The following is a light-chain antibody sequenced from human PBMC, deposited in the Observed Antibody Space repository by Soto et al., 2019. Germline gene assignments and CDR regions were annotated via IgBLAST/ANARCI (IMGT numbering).Light chain of an antibody. J-gene: IGKJ1*01. Sequence: EIVMTQSPATLSVSPGERATLSCRASQRVSSNLAWYQQKPGQAPRLLIHDASTRATGIPARFSGSGSGTEFTLPISSLQSEDFAVYYCQQYNYWPTFGQGTKVEIK. V-gene: IGKV3-15*01. CDR1: QRVSSN. CDR2: DAS. CDR3: QQYNYWPT.